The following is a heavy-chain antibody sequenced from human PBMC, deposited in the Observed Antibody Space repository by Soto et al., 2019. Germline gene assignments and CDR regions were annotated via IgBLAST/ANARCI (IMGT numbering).Heavy chain of an antibody. V-gene: IGHV3-21*01. CDR1: GFTSSSYS. CDR3: ASQTSGYYYYGMDV. Sequence: EVQLVESGGGLVKPGGSLRLSCAASGFTSSSYSMDWVRQPPGKGLEWVSSISSSSTYIHYADSVKGRFTISRDNAKNSLYLQMNSLSAEDTAVYYCASQTSGYYYYGMDVWGQGTTVTVSS. J-gene: IGHJ6*02. CDR2: ISSSSTYI.